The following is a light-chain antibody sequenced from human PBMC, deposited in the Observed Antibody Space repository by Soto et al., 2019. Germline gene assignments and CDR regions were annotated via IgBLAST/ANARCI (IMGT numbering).Light chain of an antibody. CDR1: SSDIGAYNF. Sequence: QSALTQPASVSGSPGQSITISCTGTSSDIGAYNFVSWYQQHPGKAPKLMLYDVNIRPSGVSNRFSGSKSGNTASLTISGLKAEDEADYYFTSWTTSTTMICGGGTKLTVL. V-gene: IGLV2-14*03. CDR2: DVN. CDR3: TSWTTSTTMI. J-gene: IGLJ2*01.